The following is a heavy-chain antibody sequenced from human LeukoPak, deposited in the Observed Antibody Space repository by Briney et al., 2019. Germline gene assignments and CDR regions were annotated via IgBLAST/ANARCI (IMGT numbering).Heavy chain of an antibody. Sequence: PSETLSLTCTVSGGSIGTYYWSWIRQPAGKGLEWIGRIFTTGGANYNPSLKSRVTMSLDTSKNLISLKLNSVTAADTAVYYCVRDGPSWGLLWGQGALVTVSS. D-gene: IGHD7-27*01. CDR2: IFTTGGA. V-gene: IGHV4-4*07. J-gene: IGHJ4*02. CDR1: GGSIGTYY. CDR3: VRDGPSWGLL.